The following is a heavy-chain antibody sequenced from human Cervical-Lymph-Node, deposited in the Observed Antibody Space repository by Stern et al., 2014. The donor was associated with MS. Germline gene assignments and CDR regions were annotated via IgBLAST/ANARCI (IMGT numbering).Heavy chain of an antibody. Sequence: QDQLVQSGSELKKPGASVKVSCKGSGYTFTNYAMTWVRQAPGQGLEWMGWINPNTGNPTYAQGFTGRFVFSLDTSVSTAYLQISCLKAEDSAIYYCARDLNSWAYWGQGTLVTVSS. CDR3: ARDLNSWAY. V-gene: IGHV7-4-1*02. CDR1: GYTFTNYA. CDR2: INPNTGNP. D-gene: IGHD1-1*01. J-gene: IGHJ4*02.